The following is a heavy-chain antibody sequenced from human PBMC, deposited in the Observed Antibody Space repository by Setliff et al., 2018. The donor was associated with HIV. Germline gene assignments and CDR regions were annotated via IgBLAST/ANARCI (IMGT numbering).Heavy chain of an antibody. CDR2: INHSGST. V-gene: IGHV4-38-2*02. J-gene: IGHJ4*02. CDR1: GFSISSRYY. Sequence: SETLSLTCDVSGFSISSRYYWGWIRQSPGKGLEWIGEINHSGSTNYNPSLKSRVTISLDTSKNQFSLTVTSVTAADTAVYYCAREKNGYFDSWGQGTLVTVSS. CDR3: AREKNGYFDS. D-gene: IGHD2-8*01.